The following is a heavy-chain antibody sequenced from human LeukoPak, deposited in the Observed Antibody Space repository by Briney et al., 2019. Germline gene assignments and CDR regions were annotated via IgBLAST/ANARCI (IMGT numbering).Heavy chain of an antibody. J-gene: IGHJ6*02. CDR3: ARGRKYCSSTSCYYYYGMDV. V-gene: IGHV4-34*01. Sequence: SETLSLTCAVYGGSFSGYYWSWIRQPPGKGLEWIGEINHSGSTNYNPSLKSRVTISVDTSENQFSLKLSSVTAADTAVYYCARGRKYCSSTSCYYYYGMDVWGQGTTVTVSS. CDR2: INHSGST. D-gene: IGHD2-2*01. CDR1: GGSFSGYY.